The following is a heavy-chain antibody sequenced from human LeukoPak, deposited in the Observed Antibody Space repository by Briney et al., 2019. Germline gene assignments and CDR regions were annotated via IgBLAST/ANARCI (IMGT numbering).Heavy chain of an antibody. D-gene: IGHD1-20*01. CDR1: GGSISSSSYY. V-gene: IGHV4-39*01. CDR2: IYYSGST. Sequence: PSETLSLTCTVSGGSISSSSYYWGWIRQPPGKGLEWIGSIYYSGSTYYNPSLKSRVTISVDTSKNQFSLKLSSVTAADTAVYYCARTVTGYYYHYMDIWGKGTTVTVSS. CDR3: ARTVTGYYYHYMDI. J-gene: IGHJ6*03.